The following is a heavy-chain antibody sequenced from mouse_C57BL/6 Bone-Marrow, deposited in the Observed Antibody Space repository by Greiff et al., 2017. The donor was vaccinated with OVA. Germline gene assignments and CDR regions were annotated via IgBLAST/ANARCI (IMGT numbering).Heavy chain of an antibody. Sequence: EVMLVESGGDLVKPGGSLKLSCAASGFTFSSYGMSWVRQTPDKRLEWVATISSGGSYTYYPDSVKGRFTISRDNAKNTLYLQMSSLKSEDTAMYYCAVPVVTTGYFDYWGQGTTLTVSS. V-gene: IGHV5-6*01. CDR2: ISSGGSYT. D-gene: IGHD2-1*01. J-gene: IGHJ2*01. CDR1: GFTFSSYG. CDR3: AVPVVTTGYFDY.